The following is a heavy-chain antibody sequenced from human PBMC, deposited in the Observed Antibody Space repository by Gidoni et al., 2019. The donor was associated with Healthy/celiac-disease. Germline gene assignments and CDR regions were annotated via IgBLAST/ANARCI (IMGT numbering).Heavy chain of an antibody. CDR2: IYYSGST. D-gene: IGHD6-19*01. Sequence: QLQLPESGPGLVKPSETLSLTCTVSGGSLSSSSYYWGWIRQPPGKGLEWIGSIYYSGSTYYNPSLKSRVTISVDTSKNQFSLKLSSVTAADTAVYYCARHVSAAVAGGQSSGAFDIWGQGTMVTVSS. J-gene: IGHJ3*02. V-gene: IGHV4-39*01. CDR1: GGSLSSSSYY. CDR3: ARHVSAAVAGGQSSGAFDI.